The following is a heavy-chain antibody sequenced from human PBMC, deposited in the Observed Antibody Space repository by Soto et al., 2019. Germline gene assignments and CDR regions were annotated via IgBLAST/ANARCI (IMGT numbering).Heavy chain of an antibody. D-gene: IGHD3-22*01. CDR2: INHSGST. CDR3: ARFRDPYYYDSSGYSRRVYYFDY. J-gene: IGHJ4*02. CDR1: GGSFSGYY. Sequence: KPSETLSLTCAVYGGSFSGYYWSWIRQPPGKGLEWIGEINHSGSTNYNPSLKSRVTISVDTSKNQFSLKLSSVTAADTAVYYCARFRDPYYYDSSGYSRRVYYFDYWGQGTLVTVSS. V-gene: IGHV4-34*01.